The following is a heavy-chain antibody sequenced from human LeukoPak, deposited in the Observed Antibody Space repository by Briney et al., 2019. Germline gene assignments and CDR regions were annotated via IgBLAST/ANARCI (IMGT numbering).Heavy chain of an antibody. Sequence: GGSLRLSCAASGFTFNSNAMSWVRQAPGKGLEWVSSISSSSSYIYYADSVKGRFTISRDNAKNSLHLQMNSLRAEDTAVYSCARDFCSGGSCYIDYWGQGTLVTVSS. CDR2: ISSSSSYI. D-gene: IGHD2-15*01. J-gene: IGHJ4*02. CDR1: GFTFNSNA. V-gene: IGHV3-21*01. CDR3: ARDFCSGGSCYIDY.